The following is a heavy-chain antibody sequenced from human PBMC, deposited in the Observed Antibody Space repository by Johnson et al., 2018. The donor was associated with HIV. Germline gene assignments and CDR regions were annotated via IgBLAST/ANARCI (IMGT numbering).Heavy chain of an antibody. D-gene: IGHD1-26*01. CDR3: ARDSGSYQGAFDI. V-gene: IGHV3-7*01. CDR1: GFTFSSYW. Sequence: MLLVESGGGVVQPGGSLRLSCAASGFTFSSYWMSWVRQAPGKGLEWVANIKQDGSEKYYVDSVKGRFTISRYNAKNSLYLQMNSLRAEDTAVYYCARDSGSYQGAFDIWGQGTMVTVSS. J-gene: IGHJ3*02. CDR2: IKQDGSEK.